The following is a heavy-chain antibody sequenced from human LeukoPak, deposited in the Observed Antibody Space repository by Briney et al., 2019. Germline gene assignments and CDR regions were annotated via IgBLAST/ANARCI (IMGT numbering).Heavy chain of an antibody. V-gene: IGHV3-21*01. CDR3: AREDSSWASDYYYMDV. D-gene: IGHD6-13*01. CDR2: ISRSSSYI. CDR1: GVTFSSYS. J-gene: IGHJ6*03. Sequence: GGSLRLSCAASGVTFSSYSMNWVRQAPGKGLEWVSSISRSSSYIYYADSVKGRFTISRDNAKNSLYLRMNSLRAEDTAVYYCAREDSSWASDYYYMDVWGKGTTVTVSS.